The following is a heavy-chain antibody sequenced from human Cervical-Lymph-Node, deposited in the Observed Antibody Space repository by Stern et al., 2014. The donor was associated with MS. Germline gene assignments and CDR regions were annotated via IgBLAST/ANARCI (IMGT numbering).Heavy chain of an antibody. J-gene: IGHJ1*01. CDR2: IWYDGSNR. CDR3: AREGGNTAEYFQH. V-gene: IGHV3-33*01. Sequence: VQLVQSGGGVVQPGRSLRLSCAASGFTFSSSGMHWVRQAPGKGLEWLVIIWYDGSNRYYADSVKGRFTISRDNSKNTLYLQMNSLRAEDTAVYYCAREGGNTAEYFQHWGQGTLVTVSS. D-gene: IGHD4-23*01. CDR1: GFTFSSSG.